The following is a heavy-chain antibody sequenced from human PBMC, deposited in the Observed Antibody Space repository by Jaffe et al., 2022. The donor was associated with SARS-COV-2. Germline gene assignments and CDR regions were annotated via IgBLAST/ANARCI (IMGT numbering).Heavy chain of an antibody. V-gene: IGHV3-11*06. Sequence: QVQLVESGGGLVKPGRSLRLSCGGSGFTFSDYYMSWIRQAPGEGLEWVSYISGSSSYRNYGDSVKGRFTISRDNAKNSLYLQMNSLRAEDTAVYYCARSTVTSSWYFDLWGRGTLVTVSS. CDR1: GFTFSDYY. J-gene: IGHJ2*01. CDR2: ISGSSSYR. CDR3: ARSTVTSSWYFDL. D-gene: IGHD4-17*01.